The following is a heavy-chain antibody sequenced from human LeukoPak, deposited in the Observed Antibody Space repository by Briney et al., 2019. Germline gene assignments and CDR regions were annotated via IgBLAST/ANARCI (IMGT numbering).Heavy chain of an antibody. CDR1: GFTFSSYS. D-gene: IGHD6-6*01. Sequence: GGSLRLSCAASGFTFSSYSMNWVRQAPGKGLEWASSISSSSSYIYYADSVKGRFTISRDNAKNSLYLQMNSLRAEDTAVYYCARKGPYSSSSEGFDYWGQGTLVTVSS. V-gene: IGHV3-21*01. CDR2: ISSSSSYI. J-gene: IGHJ4*02. CDR3: ARKGPYSSSSEGFDY.